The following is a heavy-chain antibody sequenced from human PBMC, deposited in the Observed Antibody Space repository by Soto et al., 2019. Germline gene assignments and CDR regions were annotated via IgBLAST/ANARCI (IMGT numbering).Heavy chain of an antibody. V-gene: IGHV1-18*04. CDR1: GYTFTSYG. CDR2: ISAYNGNT. CDR3: ARDPIDYYDSSGFDY. J-gene: IGHJ4*02. D-gene: IGHD3-22*01. Sequence: ASVKVSCKASGYTFTSYGISWVRQAPGQGLEWMGWISAYNGNTNYAQKLQGRVTMTTDTSTSTAYMELRSLRSDDTAVYYCARDPIDYYDSSGFDYWGQGTLVTVYS.